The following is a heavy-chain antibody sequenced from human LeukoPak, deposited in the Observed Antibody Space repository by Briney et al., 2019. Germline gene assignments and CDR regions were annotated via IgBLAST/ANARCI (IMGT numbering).Heavy chain of an antibody. J-gene: IGHJ4*02. CDR3: ARGTSDPDKYYDSSGYYYYFDY. V-gene: IGHV1-24*01. Sequence: ASVKVSCKVSGYTLTELSMHWVRQAPGKGLEWMGGFDPEDGETIYAQKFQGRVTMTEDTSTDTAYMELSSLRSEDTAVYYCARGTSDPDKYYDSSGYYYYFDYWGQGTLVTVSS. D-gene: IGHD3-22*01. CDR1: GYTLTELS. CDR2: FDPEDGET.